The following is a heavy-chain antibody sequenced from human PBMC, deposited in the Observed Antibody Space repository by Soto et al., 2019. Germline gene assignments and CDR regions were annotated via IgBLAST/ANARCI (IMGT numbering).Heavy chain of an antibody. CDR2: IIPIFGTA. D-gene: IGHD3-10*01. Sequence: SVKVSCKASGGTFSSYAISWVRQAPGQGLEWMGGIIPIFGTANYAQKFQGRVTITADESTSTAYMELSSLRSEDTAVYYCARGDYYYYGMDVWGQGTTVTVSS. CDR1: GGTFSSYA. CDR3: ARGDYYYYGMDV. V-gene: IGHV1-69*13. J-gene: IGHJ6*02.